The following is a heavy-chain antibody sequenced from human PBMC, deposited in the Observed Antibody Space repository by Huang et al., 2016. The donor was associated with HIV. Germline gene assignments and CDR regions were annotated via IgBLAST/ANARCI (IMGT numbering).Heavy chain of an antibody. CDR3: VRDPRIQSWLNYFDY. V-gene: IGHV3-74*01. Sequence: EVQLVESGGGLVQPGGSLRLSCAASGFTFSSYWMHWVRQAPGKGLVCVSRINSDGSSSGYADSVKVRFTISRDNAKNTLYLQMNSLRAEDTAVYYCVRDPRIQSWLNYFDYWGQGTLVSVSS. J-gene: IGHJ4*02. CDR2: INSDGSSS. CDR1: GFTFSSYW. D-gene: IGHD3-22*01.